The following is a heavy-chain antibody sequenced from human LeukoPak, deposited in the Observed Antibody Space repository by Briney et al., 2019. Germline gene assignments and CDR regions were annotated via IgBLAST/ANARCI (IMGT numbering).Heavy chain of an antibody. D-gene: IGHD2-2*01. CDR3: ARDHCSSISCYGRWFDP. V-gene: IGHV1-18*04. CDR2: ISAYNGNT. Sequence: ASVKVSCKASGYTFTSYGISWVRQAPGQGLEWMGWISAYNGNTNYAQKLQGRVTMTTGTSTSTAYMELRSLRSDDTAVYYCARDHCSSISCYGRWFDPWGQGTLVTVSS. CDR1: GYTFTSYG. J-gene: IGHJ5*02.